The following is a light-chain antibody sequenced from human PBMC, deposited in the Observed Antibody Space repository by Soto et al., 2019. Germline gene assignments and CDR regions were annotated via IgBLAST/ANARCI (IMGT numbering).Light chain of an antibody. CDR2: SAS. V-gene: IGKV1-39*01. CDR1: QSISSN. Sequence: DIQMTQSPSSLSAFAGDRVTITCRASQSISSNLNWYQQKPGKAPKLLIYSASSLQSGVPSRFSGSGSGTDFTLTITSLQPEDFATYYCQQSFSIPYIFGQGTKLDIK. J-gene: IGKJ2*01. CDR3: QQSFSIPYI.